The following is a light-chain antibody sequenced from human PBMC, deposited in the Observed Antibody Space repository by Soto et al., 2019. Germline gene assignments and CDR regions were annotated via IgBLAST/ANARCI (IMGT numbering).Light chain of an antibody. V-gene: IGKV1-33*01. CDR3: QQFDSVPCT. J-gene: IGKJ2*02. CDR2: DAS. Sequence: IQMTQSPSSLSASVGDRVTITCQASQDIKNYLIWYQQKPGKAPKLLIYDASTLETGVSSRFSGSGSGTHFTLTISSLQPEDIATYYCQQFDSVPCTFGQGTKLEIK. CDR1: QDIKNY.